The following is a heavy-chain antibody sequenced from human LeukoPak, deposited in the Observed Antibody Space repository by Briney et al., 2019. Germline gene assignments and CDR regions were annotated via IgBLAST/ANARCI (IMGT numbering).Heavy chain of an antibody. V-gene: IGHV1-18*01. J-gene: IGHJ6*03. D-gene: IGHD2-2*02. CDR2: ISTNNGNT. CDR3: ARGRYCSSTSCYKVYYYYMDV. CDR1: GYTFTSYG. Sequence: ASVKVSCKASGYTFTSYGISWVRQAPGQGLEWIGWISTNNGNTNYAQKLQGRVTMTTDTSTSTAYMELRSLRSDDTAVYYCARGRYCSSTSCYKVYYYYMDVWGKGTTVTVSS.